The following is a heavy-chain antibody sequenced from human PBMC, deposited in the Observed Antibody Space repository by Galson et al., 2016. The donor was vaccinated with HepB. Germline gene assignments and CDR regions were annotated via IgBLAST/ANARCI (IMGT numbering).Heavy chain of an antibody. CDR2: IRGSGTVM. CDR1: GFTFSNYG. D-gene: IGHD3-3*01. V-gene: IGHV3-48*04. Sequence: SLRLSCAASGFTFSNYGMNWVRQAPGKGLEWVSYIRGSGTVMYYADSVKGRFTISRDNAKNTLYLQMSGLRAEDTAVYYCARDYYGLWSGNYFDYWGQGALVTVSP. J-gene: IGHJ4*02. CDR3: ARDYYGLWSGNYFDY.